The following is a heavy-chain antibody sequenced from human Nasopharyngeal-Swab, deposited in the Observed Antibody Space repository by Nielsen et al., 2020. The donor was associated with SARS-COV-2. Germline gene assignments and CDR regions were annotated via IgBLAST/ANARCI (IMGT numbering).Heavy chain of an antibody. Sequence: IRQSPGEGLEWVSYISSSSSTIYYADPVKGRFTITRDSAKISLYLQMNSLRAEDTAVYYCARETLRYCSSTSCQDYWGQGTLVTVSS. J-gene: IGHJ4*02. D-gene: IGHD2-2*01. CDR3: ARETLRYCSSTSCQDY. V-gene: IGHV3-48*04. CDR2: ISSSSSTI.